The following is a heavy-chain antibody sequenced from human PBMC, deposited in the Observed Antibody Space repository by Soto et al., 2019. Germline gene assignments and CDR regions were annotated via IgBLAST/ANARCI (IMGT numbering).Heavy chain of an antibody. CDR3: ARVSESGKWELLYYYGMDV. V-gene: IGHV1-69*06. Sequence: QVQLVQSGAEVKKPGSSVKVSCKASGGTFSSYAISWVRQAPGQGLEWMGGIIPIFGTANYAQKFQGRVTITADKSTSPAYMEQSSPRSEDTAVYYCARVSESGKWELLYYYGMDVWGQETTVTVSS. D-gene: IGHD1-26*01. CDR1: GGTFSSYA. J-gene: IGHJ6*02. CDR2: IIPIFGTA.